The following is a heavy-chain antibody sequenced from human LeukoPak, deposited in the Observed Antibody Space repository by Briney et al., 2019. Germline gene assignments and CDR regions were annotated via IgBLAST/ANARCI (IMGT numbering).Heavy chain of an antibody. CDR1: GYTFTGYY. D-gene: IGHD3-22*01. CDR3: ARVMYYYDSSGSIDY. J-gene: IGHJ4*02. V-gene: IGHV1-2*02. CDR2: INPNSGGT. Sequence: SVKVSCKASGYTFTGYYMHWVRQAPGQGLEWMGWINPNSGGTNYAQTFQGRVTMTRDTSISTAYMELSRLRSDDTAVYYCARVMYYYDSSGSIDYWGQGTLVTVSS.